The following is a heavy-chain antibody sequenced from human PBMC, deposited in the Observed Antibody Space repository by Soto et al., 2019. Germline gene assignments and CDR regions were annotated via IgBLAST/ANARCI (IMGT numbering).Heavy chain of an antibody. CDR2: IYYSGST. Sequence: PSETLSLTCTVSGGSISSYYWSWIRQPPGKGLEWIGYIYYSGSTNYNPSLKSRVTISVDTSKNQFSLKLSSVTAADTAVYYCARLSDHMITFGGVIFDPWGQGTLVTVSS. CDR3: ARLSDHMITFGGVIFDP. V-gene: IGHV4-59*08. D-gene: IGHD3-16*02. CDR1: GGSISSYY. J-gene: IGHJ5*02.